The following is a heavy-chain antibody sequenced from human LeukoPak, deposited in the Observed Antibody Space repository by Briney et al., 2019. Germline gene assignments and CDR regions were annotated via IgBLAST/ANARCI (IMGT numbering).Heavy chain of an antibody. CDR2: IYHSGST. J-gene: IGHJ3*02. Sequence: PSETLSLTCAVSGGSISSSNWWSWVRQPPGKGLEWIGEIYHSGSTNYNPSLKSRVTISVDKSKNQFSLRLSSVTAADTAVYYCASHSGDILTGYYNYPRLAFDIWGQGTMVTVSS. CDR3: ASHSGDILTGYYNYPRLAFDI. V-gene: IGHV4-4*02. D-gene: IGHD3-9*01. CDR1: GGSISSSNW.